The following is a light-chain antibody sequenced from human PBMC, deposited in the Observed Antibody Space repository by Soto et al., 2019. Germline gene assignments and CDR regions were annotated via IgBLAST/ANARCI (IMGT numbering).Light chain of an antibody. CDR3: QQYNIYPWT. V-gene: IGKV1-5*01. Sequence: DIQMTQSPSTLSASVGDRVTITCRASQSISSWLAWYQQKPGKAPKLLIYDASSLESGVPSRFSGSGSGTEFTLTISSLQPDDFAPYYCQQYNIYPWTFGQGTKVEIK. CDR2: DAS. CDR1: QSISSW. J-gene: IGKJ1*01.